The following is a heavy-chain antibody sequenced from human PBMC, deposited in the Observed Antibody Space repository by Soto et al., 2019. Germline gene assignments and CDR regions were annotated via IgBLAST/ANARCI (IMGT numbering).Heavy chain of an antibody. CDR1: GFTFSTYA. CDR2: ISYDGTNK. CDR3: ARDGASY. J-gene: IGHJ4*02. V-gene: IGHV3-30-3*01. Sequence: QVQLVESGGGVVQPGRSLRLSCAASGFTFSTYAMHWLRQAPGKGLEWVAVISYDGTNKYYADSVKGRFTISRDNSKNTLYLQMNSLRAEDTAVFYCARDGASYWGRGTPVIVSS. D-gene: IGHD3-16*01.